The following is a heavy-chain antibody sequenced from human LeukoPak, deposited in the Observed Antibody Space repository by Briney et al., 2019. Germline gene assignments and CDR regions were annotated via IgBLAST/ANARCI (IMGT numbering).Heavy chain of an antibody. D-gene: IGHD2-21*02. J-gene: IGHJ4*02. CDR2: IYHSGST. V-gene: IGHV4-38-2*01. CDR1: GYSISSGYY. CDR3: ARGPIVVVTAPFRY. Sequence: SETLSLTCAVSGYSISSGYYWGWIRQPPGKGLDWIGSIYHSGSTYYNPSLKSGVTISVDTSKKQFSVKLSSVTAADTAVYYCARGPIVVVTAPFRYWGQGTLVTVSS.